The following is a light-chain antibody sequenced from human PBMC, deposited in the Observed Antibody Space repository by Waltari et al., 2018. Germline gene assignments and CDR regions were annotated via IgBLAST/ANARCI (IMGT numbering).Light chain of an antibody. CDR2: KTS. J-gene: IGKJ1*01. Sequence: DIQMTQSPSTLSASIGDRVTITCRASQHLSRWLAWYQQKPGKAPNLLIYKTSSLQGGVPSRFNGSGSGTECTLTITSLQPEDFATYYCQQYNTYSLWAFGQGTKVEIK. V-gene: IGKV1-5*03. CDR1: QHLSRW. CDR3: QQYNTYSLWA.